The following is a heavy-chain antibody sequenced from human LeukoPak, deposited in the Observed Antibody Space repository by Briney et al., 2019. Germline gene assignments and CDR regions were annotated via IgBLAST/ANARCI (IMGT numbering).Heavy chain of an antibody. V-gene: IGHV3-66*01. CDR2: IYNGGSA. Sequence: RGSLRLSCAAPGFNVSRTYMSSVRQAPGKGLEWVSVIYNGGSANYADSVKGRFTISRDNSKNKVYLQMNSLRVEDTAVYYCARVASSSSSWWYFDHWGQGTLVTVSS. D-gene: IGHD6-13*01. CDR1: GFNVSRTY. CDR3: ARVASSSSSWWYFDH. J-gene: IGHJ4*02.